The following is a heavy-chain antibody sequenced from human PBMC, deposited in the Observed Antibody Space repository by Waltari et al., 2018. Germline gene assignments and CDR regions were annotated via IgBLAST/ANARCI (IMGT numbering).Heavy chain of an antibody. CDR1: GYTFTGYY. D-gene: IGHD2-15*01. J-gene: IGHJ4*02. CDR2: INPNSGGT. CDR3: ARDQDIVVVVAATDLAY. V-gene: IGHV1-2*02. Sequence: QVQLVQSGAEVKKPGASVKVSCKASGYTFTGYYIPWVRQAPGQGLEWMGWINPNSGGTNYAQKFQGRVTMTRDTSISTAYMELSRLRSDDTAVYYCARDQDIVVVVAATDLAYWGQGTLVTVSS.